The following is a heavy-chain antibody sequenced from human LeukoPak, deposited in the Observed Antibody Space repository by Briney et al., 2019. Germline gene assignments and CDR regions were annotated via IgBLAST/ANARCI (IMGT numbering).Heavy chain of an antibody. D-gene: IGHD1-26*01. Sequence: GGSLRLSCAASGFTFSSYSMNWVRQAPGKGLEWISYISSSSSIYYADSVKGRFTISRDNAKNSLYLQMKSLRDEDTAVYYCARALVGATVHGFDIWGLGTMVTVSS. CDR2: ISSSSSI. V-gene: IGHV3-48*02. CDR3: ARALVGATVHGFDI. CDR1: GFTFSSYS. J-gene: IGHJ3*02.